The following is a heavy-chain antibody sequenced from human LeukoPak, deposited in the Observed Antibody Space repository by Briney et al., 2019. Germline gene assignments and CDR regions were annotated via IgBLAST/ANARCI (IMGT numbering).Heavy chain of an antibody. CDR2: ISAYNGNT. D-gene: IGHD2-2*01. CDR3: ARNLRDIVVVPAADELDY. V-gene: IGHV1-18*01. CDR1: GYTFTSYG. J-gene: IGHJ4*02. Sequence: ASVKVSCTASGYTFTSYGISWVRQAPGQGLEWMGWISAYNGNTNYAQKLQGRVTMTTDTSTSTAYMELRSLRSDDTAVYYCARNLRDIVVVPAADELDYWGQGTLVTVSS.